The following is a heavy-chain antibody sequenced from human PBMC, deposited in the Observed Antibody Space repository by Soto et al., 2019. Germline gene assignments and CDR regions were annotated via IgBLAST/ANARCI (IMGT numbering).Heavy chain of an antibody. CDR2: ISFDGNSL. Sequence: GGSLRLSCAASQFSFRSYAMHWIRQSPGKGLEWVAVISFDGNSLHYADSVRDRFTISRDNSKNTLYLQMNNLRPEDTAVYYCARTFDTITYYFDYWGQGTVV. D-gene: IGHD3-9*01. V-gene: IGHV3-30-3*01. CDR1: QFSFRSYA. J-gene: IGHJ4*02. CDR3: ARTFDTITYYFDY.